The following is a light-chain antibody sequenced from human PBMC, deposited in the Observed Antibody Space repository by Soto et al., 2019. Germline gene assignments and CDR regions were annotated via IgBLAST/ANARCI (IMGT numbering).Light chain of an antibody. CDR2: GAS. CDR3: QQYNNWPALT. J-gene: IGKJ4*01. Sequence: EIVMTQSPATLSVSPGERATLSRRASQSVSSNLAWYQQKPGQAPRLLIYGASTRATGIPARFSGSGSGTEFTLTISSLKSEDFAVYYCQQYNNWPALTFGRGTKVEIK. V-gene: IGKV3-15*01. CDR1: QSVSSN.